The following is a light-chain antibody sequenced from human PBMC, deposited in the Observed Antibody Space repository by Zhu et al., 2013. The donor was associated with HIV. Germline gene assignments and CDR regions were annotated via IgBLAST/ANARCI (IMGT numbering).Light chain of an antibody. Sequence: EIVMTQSPGTLSLSPGERATLSCRASQSLSSNSLAWYHQKPGQVPRLLIYGASHTATGIPDRFSGSGSGTDFTLTISSLQPEDFATYYCQQSYSTLWTFGQGTKVEIK. CDR1: QSLSSNS. J-gene: IGKJ1*01. V-gene: IGKV3-20*01. CDR3: QQSYSTLWT. CDR2: GAS.